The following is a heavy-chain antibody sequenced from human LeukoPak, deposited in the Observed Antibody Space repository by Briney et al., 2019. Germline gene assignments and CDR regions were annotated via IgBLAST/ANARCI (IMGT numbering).Heavy chain of an antibody. D-gene: IGHD4-23*01. J-gene: IGHJ4*02. CDR2: IYSGGST. CDR1: GFTVSSNY. Sequence: AGGSLRLSCAASGFTVSSNYMSWVRQAPGKGLEWVSVIYSGGSTYYADSVKGRFTISRHNSKNTLYLQMNSLRAEDTAVYYCARDTYGGNEEGLVGFDYWGQGTLVTVSS. CDR3: ARDTYGGNEEGLVGFDY. V-gene: IGHV3-53*04.